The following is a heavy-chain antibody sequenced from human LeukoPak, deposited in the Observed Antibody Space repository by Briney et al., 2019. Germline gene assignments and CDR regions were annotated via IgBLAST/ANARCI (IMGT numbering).Heavy chain of an antibody. CDR2: IRYDGSNK. D-gene: IGHD1-26*01. V-gene: IGHV3-30*02. CDR1: GFTFSSYG. CDR3: ARDYSGSYQGLPYNWLDP. Sequence: GGSLRLSCAASGFTFSSYGMHWVRQAPGKGLEWVAFIRYDGSNKYYADSVKGRFTISRDNSKNTLYLQMNSLRAEDTAVYYCARDYSGSYQGLPYNWLDPWGQGTLVTVSS. J-gene: IGHJ5*02.